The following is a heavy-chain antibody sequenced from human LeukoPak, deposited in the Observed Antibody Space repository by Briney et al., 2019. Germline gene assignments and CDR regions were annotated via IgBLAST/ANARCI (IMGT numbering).Heavy chain of an antibody. CDR3: ARGWRVGDDIFDI. D-gene: IGHD3-10*01. CDR1: GGSISSYY. Sequence: SETLSLTCIVSGGSISSYYWSWIRQPPGKGLEWIGNICYSGSTNYNPSLKSRVTISKDTSKNQFSLKLYSVTAADTAVYYCARGWRVGDDIFDIWGQGTMVTVSS. J-gene: IGHJ3*02. CDR2: ICYSGST. V-gene: IGHV4-59*08.